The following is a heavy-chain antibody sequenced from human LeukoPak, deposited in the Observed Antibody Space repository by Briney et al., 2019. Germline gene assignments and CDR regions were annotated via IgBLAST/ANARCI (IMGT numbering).Heavy chain of an antibody. CDR3: ARGSIYQNNGFDT. CDR2: IYYSGST. Sequence: SETLSLTRTVSGGSISSYYWSWIRQPPGKGLEWLGYIYYSGSTNYNPSLKSRVTISVDTSKNQLSLKLSSVTAAAMAVYYCARGSIYQNNGFDTWGQGTLVTVSS. V-gene: IGHV4-59*01. J-gene: IGHJ5*02. D-gene: IGHD2/OR15-2a*01. CDR1: GGSISSYY.